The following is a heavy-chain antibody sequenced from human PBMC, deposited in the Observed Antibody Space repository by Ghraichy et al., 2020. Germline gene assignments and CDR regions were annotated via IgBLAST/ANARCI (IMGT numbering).Heavy chain of an antibody. J-gene: IGHJ3*02. CDR3: ARGGVITIFGVAPRAFDI. CDR2: IYYSGGT. V-gene: IGHV4-30-4*01. Sequence: SETLSLTCTVSGGSISSGDYYWSWIRQPPGKGLEWIGYIYYSGGTYYNPSLKSRVTISVDTSKNQFSLKLSSVTAADTAVYYCARGGVITIFGVAPRAFDIWGQGTMVTVSS. CDR1: GGSISSGDYY. D-gene: IGHD3-3*01.